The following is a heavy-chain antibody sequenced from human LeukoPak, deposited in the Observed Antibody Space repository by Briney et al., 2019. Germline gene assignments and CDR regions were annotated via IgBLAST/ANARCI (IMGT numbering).Heavy chain of an antibody. CDR1: GGSITSSSYY. CDR3: ARPNWNDLHFDY. V-gene: IGHV4-39*07. CDR2: IYYSGNT. Sequence: SETLSLACTVSGGSITSSSYYWGWIRQPPGKGLEWIGSIYYSGNTYYNPSLKSRVTISVDTSKNQFSLRLSSVTAADTAVYYCARPNWNDLHFDYWGQGTLVTVSS. D-gene: IGHD1-1*01. J-gene: IGHJ4*02.